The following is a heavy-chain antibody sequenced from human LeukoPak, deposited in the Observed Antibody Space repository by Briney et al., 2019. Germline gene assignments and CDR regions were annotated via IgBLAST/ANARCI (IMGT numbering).Heavy chain of an antibody. Sequence: SVKVSCKASGGTSSRYAISWVRQAPGQGLEWMGGIIPIFGTANYAQKSQGRVTITTDESTSTAYMELSSLRSEDTAVYYCARDEAPAALGVWGQGTLVTVSS. V-gene: IGHV1-69*05. CDR3: ARDEAPAALGV. D-gene: IGHD3-16*01. CDR1: GGTSSRYA. CDR2: IIPIFGTA. J-gene: IGHJ4*02.